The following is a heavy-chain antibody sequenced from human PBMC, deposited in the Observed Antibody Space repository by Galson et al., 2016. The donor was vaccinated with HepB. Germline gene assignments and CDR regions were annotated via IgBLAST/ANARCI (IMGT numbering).Heavy chain of an antibody. CDR2: ISGRGDKI. Sequence: SLRLSCAASGFTYRKYDMRWLRQAPGKGLEWLADISGRGDKIVYADSVRGRFTISRDNSKNTVFLQMDSLRVEDTALYYCAGSWAWGQGALVTVSS. D-gene: IGHD3-16*01. CDR1: GFTYRKYD. J-gene: IGHJ5*02. CDR3: AGSWA. V-gene: IGHV3-23*01.